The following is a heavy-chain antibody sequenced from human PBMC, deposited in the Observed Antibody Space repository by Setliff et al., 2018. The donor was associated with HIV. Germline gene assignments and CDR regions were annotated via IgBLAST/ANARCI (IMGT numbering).Heavy chain of an antibody. Sequence: KPSETLSLTCNVSGGSVINDGYNWCWIRQRPGKGLQWIACVSYTGNTYHNPSLKSRLTILVHTSKSYFSLSLTSVTAADAAVYFCAREVLPVIGGRGWFDPWGQGTLVTV. D-gene: IGHD1-26*01. V-gene: IGHV4-31*03. CDR2: VSYTGNT. CDR1: GGSVINDGYN. J-gene: IGHJ5*01. CDR3: AREVLPVIGGRGWFDP.